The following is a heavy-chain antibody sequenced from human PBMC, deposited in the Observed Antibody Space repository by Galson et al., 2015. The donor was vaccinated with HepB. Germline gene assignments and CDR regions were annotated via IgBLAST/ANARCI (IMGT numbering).Heavy chain of an antibody. CDR1: GFTFNTYA. D-gene: IGHD6-19*01. V-gene: IGHV3-23*01. Sequence: SLRLSCAASGFTFNTYAMSWVRQAPGKGLEWVSAISGSGGTMYYPDSVKGRFTISRDNSENTLYLQVNSLRAEDTAIYYCAKDPRSSGWYGGDFDYWGQGTLVTVSS. CDR3: AKDPRSSGWYGGDFDY. J-gene: IGHJ4*02. CDR2: ISGSGGTM.